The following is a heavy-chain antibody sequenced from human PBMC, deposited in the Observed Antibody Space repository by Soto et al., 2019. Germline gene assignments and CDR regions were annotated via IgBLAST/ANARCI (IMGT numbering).Heavy chain of an antibody. D-gene: IGHD3-22*01. CDR1: GGSISSYY. V-gene: IGHV4-59*01. CDR3: ARDARTYYYDSSGYYFDY. CDR2: IYYSGST. J-gene: IGHJ4*02. Sequence: TSETLSLTCTVSGGSISSYYWSWIRQPPGKGLEWIGYIYYSGSTNYNPSLKSRVTISVDTSKNQFSLKLSSVTAADTAVYYCARDARTYYYDSSGYYFDYWGQGNLVTV.